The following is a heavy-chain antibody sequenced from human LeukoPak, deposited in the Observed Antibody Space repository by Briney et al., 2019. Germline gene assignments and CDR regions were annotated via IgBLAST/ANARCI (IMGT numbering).Heavy chain of an antibody. CDR3: VRDLHWGGFDV. D-gene: IGHD7-27*01. CDR1: GFTFSTYG. V-gene: IGHV3-23*01. CDR2: ISPSGDIT. J-gene: IGHJ3*01. Sequence: GGSLRLSCAASGFTFSTYGMNWVRQAPGKGLEWVSGISPSGDITYYADSVMGRFSISRDNPKSTVSLQMSSLRADDTALYYCVRDLHWGGFDVWGQGTMVTVSS.